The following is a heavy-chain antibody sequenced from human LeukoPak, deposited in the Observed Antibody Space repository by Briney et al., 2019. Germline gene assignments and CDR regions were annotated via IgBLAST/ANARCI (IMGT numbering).Heavy chain of an antibody. D-gene: IGHD6-19*01. V-gene: IGHV3-30-3*01. CDR2: ISYDGSDK. CDR1: GFTFSSYG. J-gene: IGHJ6*02. Sequence: GGSLRLSCAASGFTFSSYGKHWVRQAPGKGLEWVAVISYDGSDKYYADSVRGRFTISRDNSKNTLYLQMNSLRAEDTAVYYCARPAGTYDYSYGMDVWGQGTTVTVSS. CDR3: ARPAGTYDYSYGMDV.